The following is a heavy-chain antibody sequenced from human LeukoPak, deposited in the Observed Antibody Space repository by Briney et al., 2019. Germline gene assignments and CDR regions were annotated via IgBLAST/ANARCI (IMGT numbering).Heavy chain of an antibody. CDR1: GFTFTNYA. CDR3: AKGRGYSYGRIDY. J-gene: IGHJ4*02. Sequence: PGGSLRLSCAASGFTFTNYAMAWVRQAPGKGLEWVSAIGLRGGSTYYADSVKGRFTVSRDNSKNTLYLQMNSLRADDTAVYYCAKGRGYSYGRIDYWGQGTLVTVSS. CDR2: IGLRGGST. V-gene: IGHV3-23*01. D-gene: IGHD5-18*01.